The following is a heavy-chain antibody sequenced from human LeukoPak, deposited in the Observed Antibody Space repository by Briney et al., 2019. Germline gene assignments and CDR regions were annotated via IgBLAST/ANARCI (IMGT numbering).Heavy chain of an antibody. CDR1: GYSFTSYW. V-gene: IGHV5-51*01. CDR3: ARVYDSSGYYYSPGSYYFDY. Sequence: GESLKISCKGSGYSFTSYWIGWVRQMPGKGLEWMGIIYPGDSDTRYSPSFQGQVTISADKSISTAYLQWSSLKASDTAMYYCARVYDSSGYYYSPGSYYFDYWGQGTLVTVSS. J-gene: IGHJ4*02. D-gene: IGHD3-22*01. CDR2: IYPGDSDT.